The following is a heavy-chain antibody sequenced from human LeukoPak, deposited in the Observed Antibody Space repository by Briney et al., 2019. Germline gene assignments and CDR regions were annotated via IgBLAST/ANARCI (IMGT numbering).Heavy chain of an antibody. CDR3: GLVTSGNWWFDP. D-gene: IGHD2-21*02. V-gene: IGHV1-2*02. J-gene: IGHJ5*02. CDR1: EYTSTAYH. Sequence: APVKVSCTPTEYTSTAYHMHGVPQAPGKGLKWMGWINPNSGGTNYAQKLQGRVTMTRDTSISTSYMELSSLTSDDTAVYYCGLVTSGNWWFDPWGQGTLVTVSS. CDR2: INPNSGGT.